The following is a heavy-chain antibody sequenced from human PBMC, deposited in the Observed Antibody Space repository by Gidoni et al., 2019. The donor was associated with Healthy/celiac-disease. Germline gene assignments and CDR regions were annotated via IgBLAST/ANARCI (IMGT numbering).Heavy chain of an antibody. CDR3: ARGVSLVKYYYGMDV. Sequence: QVQLVQSGAEVKKPGASVKVSCKASGYTFTGYYMHWVRQAPGQGLEWMGRINPNSGGTNYAQKFQGRVTMTRDTSISTAYMELSRLRSDDTVVYYCARGVSLVKYYYGMDVWGQGPTVTVSS. D-gene: IGHD6-6*01. CDR2: INPNSGGT. J-gene: IGHJ6*02. CDR1: GYTFTGYY. V-gene: IGHV1-2*05.